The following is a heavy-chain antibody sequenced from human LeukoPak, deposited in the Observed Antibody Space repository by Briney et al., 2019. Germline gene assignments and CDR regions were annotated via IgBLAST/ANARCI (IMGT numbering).Heavy chain of an antibody. J-gene: IGHJ3*02. CDR1: GGSISSSSYY. V-gene: IGHV4-39*01. Sequence: PSETLSLTCTVSGGSISSSSYYRGWIRQPPGKGLEWIGSIYYSGSTYYNPSLKSRVPISVDTSKNQFSLKLSSVTAADTAVYYCARHGVAKGDAFDIWGQGTMVTVSS. CDR3: ARHGVAKGDAFDI. D-gene: IGHD2-8*01. CDR2: IYYSGST.